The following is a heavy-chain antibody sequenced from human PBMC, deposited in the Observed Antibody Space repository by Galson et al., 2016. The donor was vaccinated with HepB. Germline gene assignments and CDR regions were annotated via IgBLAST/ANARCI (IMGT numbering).Heavy chain of an antibody. Sequence: SLRLSCAASGFTFTTHTMNWVRQAPGKGLEWVSFISSSSTYIYYADSVRGRFTISRDNAKNSLYLQMNSLRAEDTAVYYCARAYQYTLDYWGQGTLVTVSS. V-gene: IGHV3-21*01. D-gene: IGHD1-1*01. CDR2: ISSSSTYI. CDR1: GFTFTTHT. CDR3: ARAYQYTLDY. J-gene: IGHJ4*02.